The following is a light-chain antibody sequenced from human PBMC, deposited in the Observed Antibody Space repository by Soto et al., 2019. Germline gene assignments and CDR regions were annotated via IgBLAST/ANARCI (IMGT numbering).Light chain of an antibody. V-gene: IGLV2-14*01. CDR2: DVS. CDR3: SSYTSSSTSVV. J-gene: IGLJ1*01. Sequence: QSVLPQPASVSVSPGQSITISCTGTSSDVGGYNYVSWYQQHPGKAPKLMIYDVSNRPSGVSNRFSGSKSGNTASLTISGLQAEDEADYYCSSYTSSSTSVVFGTGTKVTVL. CDR1: SSDVGGYNY.